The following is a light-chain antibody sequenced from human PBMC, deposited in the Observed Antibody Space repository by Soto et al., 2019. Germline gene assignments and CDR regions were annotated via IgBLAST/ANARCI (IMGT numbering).Light chain of an antibody. CDR2: AAS. J-gene: IGKJ1*01. V-gene: IGKV1-39*01. CDR3: QQSYCTPRT. CDR1: QSISSY. Sequence: DIQMTQSPSSLSASVGDRVTITCRASQSISSYLNWYQQKPGKAPKLLIYAASSLQSGVPSRFSGSGSGTDFTLTISSLQPEDFATYYCQQSYCTPRTCGQGTKVEIK.